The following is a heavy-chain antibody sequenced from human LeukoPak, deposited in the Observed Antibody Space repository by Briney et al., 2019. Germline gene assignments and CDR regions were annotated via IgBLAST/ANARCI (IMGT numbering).Heavy chain of an antibody. CDR2: IYYSGST. J-gene: IGHJ4*02. D-gene: IGHD2-15*01. CDR1: GGSITSGSYY. CDR3: VRDKTFEVVNYFDS. V-gene: IGHV4-39*07. Sequence: SETLSLTCTDSGGSITSGSYYWGWIRQPPGKDLEWIGSIYYSGSTYYNPSLRSRVTISLDTSKNQFSLKLSSVTAADTAVFYCVRDKTFEVVNYFDSWGQGTLVTVSS.